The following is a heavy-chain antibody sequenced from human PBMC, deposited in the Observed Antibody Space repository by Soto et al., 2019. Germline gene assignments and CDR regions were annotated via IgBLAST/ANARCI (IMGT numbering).Heavy chain of an antibody. CDR1: GFTLSDYF. D-gene: IGHD4-17*01. J-gene: IGHJ4*02. Sequence: PGGSLRFSCATSGFTLSDYFRSWIRKAPGKGLEWVSYIGTRGNTKYYADSVRGRFTISRDNAKNSLYLQMNSLRADDTAVYYCARDGTEYYGEYYDYWGQGIPVTVSS. V-gene: IGHV3-11*01. CDR3: ARDGTEYYGEYYDY. CDR2: IGTRGNTK.